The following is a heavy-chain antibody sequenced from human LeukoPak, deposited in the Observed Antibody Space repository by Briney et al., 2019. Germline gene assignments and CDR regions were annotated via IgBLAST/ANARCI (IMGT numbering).Heavy chain of an antibody. V-gene: IGHV3-7*01. D-gene: IGHD3-16*01. CDR1: GFTFSSYW. J-gene: IGHJ6*03. Sequence: GGSLRLSCAASGFTFSSYWMSWVRQATGKGLEWVANIKQDGSEKYSVDSVKGRFTISRDNAKNSLYMQMNSLRAEDTAVYYCARVMSASVWRSYGSYYYYYYMDIWGKGTTVTVSS. CDR2: IKQDGSEK. CDR3: ARVMSASVWRSYGSYYYYYYMDI.